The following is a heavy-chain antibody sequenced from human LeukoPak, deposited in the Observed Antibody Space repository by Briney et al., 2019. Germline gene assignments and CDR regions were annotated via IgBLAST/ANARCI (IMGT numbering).Heavy chain of an antibody. CDR3: ERDRGSGYVIDY. CDR2: IIPIFGTA. CDR1: GGTFSSYA. V-gene: IGHV1-69*01. D-gene: IGHD5-12*01. J-gene: IGHJ4*02. Sequence: SVNVSCKASGGTFSSYAISWVRQAPGQGLEWMGGIIPIFGTANYAQKLQGRVTITADESTSTAYMEMSSLRSEDTAVYYCERDRGSGYVIDYWGQGTLVTVSS.